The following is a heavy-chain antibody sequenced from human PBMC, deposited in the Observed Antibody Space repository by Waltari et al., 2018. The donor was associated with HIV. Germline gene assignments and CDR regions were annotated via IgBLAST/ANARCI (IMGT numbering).Heavy chain of an antibody. J-gene: IGHJ4*02. Sequence: QVQLVESGGGVVQPGRSLRLSCAASGFTFSTYGMHWVRQAPGKGGEWVGVIGDDGSNKDYADSVKGRLTIYRDNAKNTVYLQINRLRAEDTAVYYCAREGHYYGSGRFGGDYWGQGTLVTVSS. D-gene: IGHD3-10*01. CDR1: GFTFSTYG. CDR2: IGDDGSNK. CDR3: AREGHYYGSGRFGGDY. V-gene: IGHV3-33*01.